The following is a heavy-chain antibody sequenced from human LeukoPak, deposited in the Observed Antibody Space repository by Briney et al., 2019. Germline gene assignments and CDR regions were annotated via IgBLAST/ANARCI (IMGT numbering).Heavy chain of an antibody. CDR3: ATAYYYDSRGYDPLDY. D-gene: IGHD3-22*01. J-gene: IGHJ4*02. CDR2: ISGSGGFT. Sequence: GGFLRLSCAASGFTFSRHAMSWVRQAPGKGLEWVSGISGSGGFTYYADSVKGRFAISRDNSKDTLYLQMNSLRAEDTAVYYCATAYYYDSRGYDPLDYWGQGTLVTVSS. CDR1: GFTFSRHA. V-gene: IGHV3-23*01.